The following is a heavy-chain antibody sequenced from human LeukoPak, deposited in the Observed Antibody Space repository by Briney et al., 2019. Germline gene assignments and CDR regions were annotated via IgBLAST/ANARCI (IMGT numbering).Heavy chain of an antibody. CDR2: IYVTGN. V-gene: IGHV4-59*08. CDR1: GGSIGTYY. CDR3: ARHIGGGIEDMDV. D-gene: IGHD3-16*02. J-gene: IGHJ6*03. Sequence: SETLSLTCTVSGGSIGTYYWSWVRQSPGKGLEGIGYIYVTGNRYNPYLQSRVTISVDLSRNQFFLKMSSVTAADTAVYYCARHIGGGIEDMDVWGKGTKVTVSS.